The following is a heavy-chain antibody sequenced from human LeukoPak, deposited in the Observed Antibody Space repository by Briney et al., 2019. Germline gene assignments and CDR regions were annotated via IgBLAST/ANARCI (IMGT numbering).Heavy chain of an antibody. Sequence: GGSLRLSCAASGFTFSSYSINWVRQAPGKGLEWVSYSSSSSYSIYYADSVQGRFTISRDNAKKSLFLQMNSLRAEDTAVYYCASFTDYWGQGILVTVSS. CDR3: ASFTDY. CDR2: SSSSSYSI. CDR1: GFTFSSYS. J-gene: IGHJ4*02. V-gene: IGHV3-48*04.